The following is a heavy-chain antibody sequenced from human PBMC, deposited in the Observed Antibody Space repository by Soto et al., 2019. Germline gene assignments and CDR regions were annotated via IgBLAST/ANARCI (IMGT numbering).Heavy chain of an antibody. Sequence: SETLSLTCTVSSGSITDGGDFYWSWLRQPPGKGLEWIGYIFYSGSTHYNAARKRRLAISVDTSKKQFSLNLFSVTAADTAVYYCARGRFGEIHDYWGPGSLVTVS. CDR2: IFYSGST. J-gene: IGHJ4*02. D-gene: IGHD3-10*01. V-gene: IGHV4-30-4*01. CDR1: SGSITDGGDFY. CDR3: ARGRFGEIHDY.